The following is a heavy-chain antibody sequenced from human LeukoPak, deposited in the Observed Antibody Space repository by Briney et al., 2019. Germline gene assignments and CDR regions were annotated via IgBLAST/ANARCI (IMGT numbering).Heavy chain of an antibody. D-gene: IGHD6-13*01. CDR1: GYTFTSYY. Sequence: GASVKVSCKASGYTFTSYYMHWVRQAPGQGLEWMGWISAYNGNTNYAQKLQGRVTMTTDTSTSTAYMELRSLRSDDTAVYYCARRPLIAAGIPWSDYWGQGTLVTVSS. J-gene: IGHJ4*02. CDR3: ARRPLIAAGIPWSDY. V-gene: IGHV1-18*04. CDR2: ISAYNGNT.